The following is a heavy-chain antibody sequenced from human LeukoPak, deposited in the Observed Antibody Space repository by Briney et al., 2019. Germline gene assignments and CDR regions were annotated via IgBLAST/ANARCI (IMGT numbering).Heavy chain of an antibody. D-gene: IGHD3-22*01. Sequence: SETLSLPCTVSGGSISSYYWSWIRQHPGKGLEWFGYIYYSGSTNYNPSLKSRVTISVDTSKNQFSLKLSSVTAADTAGHYCARVLEDYYDIPAAFDILGQGTMVTVSS. CDR3: ARVLEDYYDIPAAFDI. CDR2: IYYSGST. CDR1: GGSISSYY. V-gene: IGHV4-59*01. J-gene: IGHJ3*02.